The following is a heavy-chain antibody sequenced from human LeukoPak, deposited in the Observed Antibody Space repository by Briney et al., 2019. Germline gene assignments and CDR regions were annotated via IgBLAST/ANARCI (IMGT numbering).Heavy chain of an antibody. Sequence: GSLRLSCAASGFTVSSNYMSWVRQAPGKGLEWVSVIYSGGSTYYADSVKGRFTISRDNSKNTLYLQMNSLRAEDTAVYYCARYSSSWLYFDYWGQGTLVTVSS. CDR2: IYSGGST. V-gene: IGHV3-53*01. J-gene: IGHJ4*02. D-gene: IGHD6-13*01. CDR1: GFTVSSNY. CDR3: ARYSSSWLYFDY.